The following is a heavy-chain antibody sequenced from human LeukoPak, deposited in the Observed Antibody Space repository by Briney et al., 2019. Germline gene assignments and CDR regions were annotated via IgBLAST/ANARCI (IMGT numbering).Heavy chain of an antibody. CDR1: GFTFSSYA. Sequence: PGVSLRLSCAASGFTFSSYAMHWVRQAPGKGLEWVAFIRYDGSHEYYVDSVKGRFTISRDNSKNTLFLQMSSLRAEDTAVYYCAKDRGVSFVVAPGPCQHWGQGTLVTVSS. CDR3: AKDRGVSFVVAPGPCQH. CDR2: IRYDGSHE. D-gene: IGHD2-15*01. J-gene: IGHJ1*01. V-gene: IGHV3-30*02.